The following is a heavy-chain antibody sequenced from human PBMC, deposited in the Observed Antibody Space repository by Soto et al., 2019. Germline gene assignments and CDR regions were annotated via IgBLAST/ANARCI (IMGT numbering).Heavy chain of an antibody. D-gene: IGHD2-2*01. Sequence: SETLSLTCAVYGGSFSGYYWSWIRQPPGKGLEWIGEINHSGSTNYNPSLKSRVTISVDTSKNQFSLKLSSVTAADTAVFYCARGGSVGVPATAISDYWGQGTLVTVSS. CDR2: INHSGST. CDR1: GGSFSGYY. CDR3: ARGGSVGVPATAISDY. V-gene: IGHV4-34*01. J-gene: IGHJ4*02.